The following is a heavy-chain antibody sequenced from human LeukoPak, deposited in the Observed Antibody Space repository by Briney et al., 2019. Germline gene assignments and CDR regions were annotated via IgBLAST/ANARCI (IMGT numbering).Heavy chain of an antibody. J-gene: IGHJ5*02. CDR3: AKDVWWSVS. CDR1: GFTFSNHA. V-gene: IGHV3-23*01. Sequence: PGGSLRLSCVASGFTFSNHAMTWVRQAPGKGLEWVSAISASGVDTFYAPSVKGRFTISRDNSKNTLYPQINSLRAEDTAIYYCAKDVWWSVSWGQGTLVTVSS. D-gene: IGHD2-8*02. CDR2: ISASGVDT.